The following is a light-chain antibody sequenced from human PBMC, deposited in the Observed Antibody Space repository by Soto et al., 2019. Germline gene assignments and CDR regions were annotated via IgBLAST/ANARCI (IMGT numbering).Light chain of an antibody. J-gene: IGKJ1*01. V-gene: IGKV3-11*01. CDR3: QQRTDRPPWT. CDR1: QSISLA. Sequence: EIVLTQSPATLSLSPGERATLSCRASQSISLAIAWYQHKPGQAPGLLIFDASKRATGIPARFRGSGSGTDFTLSISSLEPEDFAVYYCQQRTDRPPWTFGQGTKVESK. CDR2: DAS.